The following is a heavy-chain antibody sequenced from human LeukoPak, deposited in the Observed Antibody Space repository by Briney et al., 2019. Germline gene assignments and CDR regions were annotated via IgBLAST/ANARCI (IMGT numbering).Heavy chain of an antibody. V-gene: IGHV4-4*02. Sequence: PSETLSLTCAVSGGSISSSNWWSWVRQPPGKGLEWIGEIYHSGSTNYNPSLKSRVTISVDKSKNQFSLKLSSVTAADTAVYYCARDRRRASMGYYYYGMDVWGQGTTVTVSS. CDR1: GGSISSSNW. CDR2: IYHSGST. CDR3: ARDRRRASMGYYYYGMDV. J-gene: IGHJ6*02. D-gene: IGHD2/OR15-2a*01.